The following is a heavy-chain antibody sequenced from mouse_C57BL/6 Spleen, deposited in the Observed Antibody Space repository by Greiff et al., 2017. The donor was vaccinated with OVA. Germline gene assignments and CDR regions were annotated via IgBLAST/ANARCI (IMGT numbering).Heavy chain of an antibody. CDR3: AGDDYDYAWFAY. CDR2: SRNKANDYTT. CDR1: GFTFSDFY. V-gene: IGHV7-1*01. Sequence: EVKLVDSGGGLVQSGRSLRLSCAPSGFTFSDFYMEWVRQAPGKGLEWIAASRNKANDYTTEYSASVKGRFIVSRDTSQSILYLQMNALRAEDTAIYYCAGDDYDYAWFAYWGQGTLVTVS. J-gene: IGHJ3*01. D-gene: IGHD2-4*01.